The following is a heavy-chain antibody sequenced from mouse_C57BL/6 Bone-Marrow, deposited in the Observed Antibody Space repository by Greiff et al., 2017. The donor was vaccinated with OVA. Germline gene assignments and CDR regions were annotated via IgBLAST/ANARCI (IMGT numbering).Heavy chain of an antibody. V-gene: IGHV1-55*01. D-gene: IGHD2-4*01. CDR2: IYPGSGST. Sequence: QVQLKQPGAELVKPGASVKMSCKASGYTFTSYWITWVKQRPGQGLEWIGDIYPGSGSTNYNEKFKSKATLTVDTSSSTAYMQLSSLTSEDSAVYYCARYDYDVRWYFDVWGTGTTVTVSS. J-gene: IGHJ1*03. CDR1: GYTFTSYW. CDR3: ARYDYDVRWYFDV.